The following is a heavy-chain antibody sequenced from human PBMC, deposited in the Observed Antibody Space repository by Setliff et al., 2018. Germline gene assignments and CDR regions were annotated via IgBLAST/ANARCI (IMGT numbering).Heavy chain of an antibody. CDR2: IIPLLETA. D-gene: IGHD3-16*01. CDR3: ARELRSPFWHIDY. V-gene: IGHV1-69*13. Sequence: ASVKVSCKASGDTFSTYALSWVRQAPGQGLEWMGGIIPLLETAKYAQKFQGRVLITADRSTNTVQMQVSSLRSEDTAVYYCARELRSPFWHIDYWGQGTLVTVSS. CDR1: GDTFSTYA. J-gene: IGHJ4*02.